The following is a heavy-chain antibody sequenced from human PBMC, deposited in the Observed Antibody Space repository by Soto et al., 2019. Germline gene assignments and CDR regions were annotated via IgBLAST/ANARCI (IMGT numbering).Heavy chain of an antibody. J-gene: IGHJ6*03. Sequence: GASVKVSCKASGGTFSSYAISWVRQAPGQGLEWMGGIIPIFGTANYAQKFQGRVTITADESTSTAYMELSSLRAEDTAVYYCAKDAYCSGGRCREAYYIDFRGKRPKVTVSS. V-gene: IGHV1-69*13. CDR3: AKDAYCSGGRCREAYYIDF. D-gene: IGHD2-15*01. CDR2: IIPIFGTA. CDR1: GGTFSSYA.